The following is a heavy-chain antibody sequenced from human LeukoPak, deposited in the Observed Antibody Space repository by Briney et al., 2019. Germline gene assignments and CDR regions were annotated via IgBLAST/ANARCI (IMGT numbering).Heavy chain of an antibody. CDR3: ARVGEYGSGSYLLY. V-gene: IGHV1-18*01. CDR2: ISGYNGDT. CDR1: GYTFTTYV. J-gene: IGHJ4*02. Sequence: ASVKVSCKASGYTFTTYVITWVRQAPGQGLEWMGWISGYNGDTNYAQKFQGRVTMTRDTSISTAYMELSRLRSDDTAVYYCARVGEYGSGSYLLYWGQGTLVTVSS. D-gene: IGHD3-10*01.